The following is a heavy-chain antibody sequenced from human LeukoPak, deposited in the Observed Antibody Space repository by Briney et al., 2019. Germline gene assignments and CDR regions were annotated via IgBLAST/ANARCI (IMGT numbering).Heavy chain of an antibody. CDR1: GFTFSNYG. CDR2: IRYDGSNK. Sequence: GGSLRLSCAASGFTFSNYGMHWVRQAPGKGLEWVTFIRYDGSNKSYADSVKGRFTISRDNSKNTLYLQMNSLGADDTAVYYCAFRGGRLDYHFDYWGQGTLVTVSS. D-gene: IGHD3-10*01. CDR3: AFRGGRLDYHFDY. V-gene: IGHV3-30*02. J-gene: IGHJ4*02.